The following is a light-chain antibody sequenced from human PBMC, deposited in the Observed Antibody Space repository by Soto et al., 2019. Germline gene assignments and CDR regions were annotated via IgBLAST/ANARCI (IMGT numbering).Light chain of an antibody. CDR3: QHYNSYSEA. J-gene: IGKJ1*01. CDR1: QSVSSN. V-gene: IGKV3-15*01. Sequence: EIVMTQSPATLSVSPGERATLSCRASQSVSSNLAWYQQKPGQAPRLLIYNALTRATGIPARFSGSGSGTEFTLTISSLQPDDFATYYCQHYNSYSEAFGQGTNVDIK. CDR2: NAL.